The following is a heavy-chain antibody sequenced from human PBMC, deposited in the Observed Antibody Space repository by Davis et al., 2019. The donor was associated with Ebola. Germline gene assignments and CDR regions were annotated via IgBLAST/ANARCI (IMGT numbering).Heavy chain of an antibody. CDR1: GFTLSSYG. CDR2: ISNNGGNK. D-gene: IGHD2-15*01. J-gene: IGHJ4*02. V-gene: IGHV3-30*18. CDR3: AKVSGGFCSGGTCYLDY. Sequence: GESLKISCAASGFTLSSYGMHWVRQAPGKGLEWVAGISNNGGNKYYADSVKGRFTISRDNSENTLYLQMRSLRAEDTAIYYCAKVSGGFCSGGTCYLDYWGQGTLVTVSS.